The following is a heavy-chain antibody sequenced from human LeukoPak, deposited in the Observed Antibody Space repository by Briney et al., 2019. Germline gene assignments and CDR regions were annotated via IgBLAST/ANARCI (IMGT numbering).Heavy chain of an antibody. J-gene: IGHJ4*02. V-gene: IGHV3-30*04. D-gene: IGHD6-13*01. Sequence: GGSLRLSCAASGFTFSSYAMHWVRQAPGKGLEWVASILYDGGDNYYAGSVKGRLTISRDNSKKTLYLQMNSLRPEDTAVYFCARDGDPISAAGTMLDYWGLGTLVTVSS. CDR2: ILYDGGDN. CDR1: GFTFSSYA. CDR3: ARDGDPISAAGTMLDY.